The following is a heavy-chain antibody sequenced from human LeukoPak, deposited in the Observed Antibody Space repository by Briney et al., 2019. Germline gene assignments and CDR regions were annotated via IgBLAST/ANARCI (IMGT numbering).Heavy chain of an antibody. J-gene: IGHJ4*02. CDR3: ARGESGSMYYFDY. Sequence: SVKVSCKASGGTFSSYAISWVRQAPGQGLEWMGGIIPIFGTANYAQKFQGRVTITADKSTSTAYMELSSLRSEDTAVYYCARGESGSMYYFDYWGQGTLVTVSS. V-gene: IGHV1-69*06. CDR2: IIPIFGTA. CDR1: GGTFSSYA. D-gene: IGHD3-3*01.